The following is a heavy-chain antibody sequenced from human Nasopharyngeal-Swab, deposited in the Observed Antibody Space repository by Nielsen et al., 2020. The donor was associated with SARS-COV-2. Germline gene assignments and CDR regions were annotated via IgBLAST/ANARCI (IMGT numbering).Heavy chain of an antibody. D-gene: IGHD5-12*01. V-gene: IGHV3-23*01. CDR2: ISGSGGST. J-gene: IGHJ4*02. Sequence: WIRQPPGKGLEWVSAISGSGGSTYYADSVKGRFTISRDNSKNTLYLQVNSLRAEDTAVYYCAKRVYSGYDFSYYFDYWGQGTLVTVSS. CDR3: AKRVYSGYDFSYYFDY.